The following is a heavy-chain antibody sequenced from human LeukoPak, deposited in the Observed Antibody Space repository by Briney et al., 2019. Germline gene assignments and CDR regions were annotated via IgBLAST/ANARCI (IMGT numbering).Heavy chain of an antibody. Sequence: QPGGSLRLSCAASGFTFSSYAMSWVRQAPGKGLEWVSAISGSGGSTHYADSVRGRFTISRDNSKNTLYLQMNSLRAEDTAVYYCAKGYDSSGYSAAWFDPWGQGTLVTVPS. J-gene: IGHJ5*02. V-gene: IGHV3-23*01. CDR2: ISGSGGST. CDR3: AKGYDSSGYSAAWFDP. CDR1: GFTFSSYA. D-gene: IGHD3-22*01.